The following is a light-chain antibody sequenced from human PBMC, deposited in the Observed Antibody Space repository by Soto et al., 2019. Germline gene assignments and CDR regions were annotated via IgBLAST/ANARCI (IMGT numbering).Light chain of an antibody. J-gene: IGKJ1*01. CDR2: GAS. V-gene: IGKV3-20*01. CDR1: ESVSSNQ. CDR3: QHYVTSLTT. Sequence: VVLTQSPATLSLSPGERAALSCGASESVSSNQLAWYQQKPGQAPRLLIFGASIRATGIPDRFIGSGSGTDFTLTISRLEPEDFAVYYCQHYVTSLTTFGQGTKVDIK.